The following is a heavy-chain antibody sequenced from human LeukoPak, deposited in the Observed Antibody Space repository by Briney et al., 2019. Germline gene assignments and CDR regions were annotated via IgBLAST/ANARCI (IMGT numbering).Heavy chain of an antibody. J-gene: IGHJ5*02. Sequence: SETLSLTCTVSGGSISTSNYYWGWIRQAPGKGLEWIGEVYHSGMIKYNPSLRSRLTLSLEKSKSQFSLRLNSVTAADTAVYYCARAVRGGFDPWGQGILVTVSS. CDR1: GGSISTSNYY. CDR2: VYHSGMI. V-gene: IGHV4-39*01. CDR3: ARAVRGGFDP.